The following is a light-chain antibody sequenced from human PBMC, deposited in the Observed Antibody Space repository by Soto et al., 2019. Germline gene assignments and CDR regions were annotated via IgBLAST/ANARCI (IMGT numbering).Light chain of an antibody. J-gene: IGKJ5*01. CDR2: GAS. Sequence: EIVLSQSPGTLSFSPGERATLSCRASQSVRSSLAWYQQKPGQAPRLLLYGASTRATGIAARFSGSGSGTEFTLTISSLQSEDFAVYYCQQYNNWPPITFGQGTRLEIK. V-gene: IGKV3-15*01. CDR3: QQYNNWPPIT. CDR1: QSVRSS.